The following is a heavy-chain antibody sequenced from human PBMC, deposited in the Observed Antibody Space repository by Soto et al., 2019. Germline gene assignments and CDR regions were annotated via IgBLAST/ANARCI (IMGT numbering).Heavy chain of an antibody. Sequence: SETLSLTCTVSGGSISSYYWSWIRQPPGKGLEWIGYIYYSGSTNYNPSLKSRVTISVDTSKNQFSLKLSSVTAADTAVYYCARVRGWLLLRQGVYFDYWGQGTLVTVSS. CDR3: ARVRGWLLLRQGVYFDY. V-gene: IGHV4-59*01. D-gene: IGHD3-22*01. J-gene: IGHJ4*02. CDR1: GGSISSYY. CDR2: IYYSGST.